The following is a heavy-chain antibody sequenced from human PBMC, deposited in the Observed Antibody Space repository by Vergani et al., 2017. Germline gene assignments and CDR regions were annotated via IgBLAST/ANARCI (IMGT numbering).Heavy chain of an antibody. CDR3: TITTVTDDY. D-gene: IGHD4-17*01. CDR2: LDPRGGPP. CDR1: GYIFNSYY. V-gene: IGHV1-46*03. Sequence: QVQLVQSGAAVKKPGASVKLSCKSSGYIFNSYYIHWVRQAPGQGLEWMGLLDPRGGPPTYAEKFEGRVTLTSDTSTSTFYMELRSLRSDDTAMYYCTITTVTDDYWGQGTLVTVSS. J-gene: IGHJ4*02.